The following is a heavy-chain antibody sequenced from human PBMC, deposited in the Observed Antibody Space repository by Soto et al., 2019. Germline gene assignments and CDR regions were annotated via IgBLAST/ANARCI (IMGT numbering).Heavy chain of an antibody. V-gene: IGHV4-59*01. J-gene: IGHJ5*02. D-gene: IGHD2-2*01. Sequence: SETLSLTCTVSGASISNFYWTWIRQPPGKGLEWIGYIYYSGRTNYNPSLKSRASISLDTSRSQFSLNLTSVTAADTAVYYCARGRVVVPAAVMFNCLDPWGQGALVTVSS. CDR3: ARGRVVVPAAVMFNCLDP. CDR1: GASISNFY. CDR2: IYYSGRT.